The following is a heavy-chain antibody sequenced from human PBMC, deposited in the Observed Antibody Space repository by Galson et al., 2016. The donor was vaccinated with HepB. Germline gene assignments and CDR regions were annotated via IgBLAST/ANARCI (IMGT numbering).Heavy chain of an antibody. J-gene: IGHJ5*02. CDR1: GFSVSSNY. CDR2: IYSGGST. V-gene: IGHV3-53*01. Sequence: SLRLSCAASGFSVSSNYIIWVRQAPGKGLEWVSAIYSGGSTYYADAVKGHFTISRDNAKNSLSLQMDSLRDEDTAVYYCARGDIPVAGTVGNWFDPWGQGTLVTVSS. CDR3: ARGDIPVAGTVGNWFDP. D-gene: IGHD6-19*01.